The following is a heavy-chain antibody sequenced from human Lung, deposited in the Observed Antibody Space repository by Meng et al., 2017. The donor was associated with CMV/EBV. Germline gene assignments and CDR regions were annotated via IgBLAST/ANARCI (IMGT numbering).Heavy chain of an antibody. V-gene: IGHV7-4-1*02. J-gene: IGHJ5*02. CDR3: ARGGNFDP. CDR1: GYTFSTYT. CDR2: ISTNTGTP. Sequence: VQLVQFGSEWKKPGASVKVSCKASGYTFSTYTINWVRQAHGRGLEWMGWISTNTGTPTYTQGFTGRFVFSLDTSVSTAYLQISSLKAEDTAVYYCARGGNFDPWGQGTLVTVSS. D-gene: IGHD2/OR15-2a*01.